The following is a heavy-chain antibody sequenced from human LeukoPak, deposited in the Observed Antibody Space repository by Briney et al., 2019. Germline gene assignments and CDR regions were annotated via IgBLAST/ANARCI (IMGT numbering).Heavy chain of an antibody. V-gene: IGHV4-4*02. CDR2: ISLSGHT. CDR3: SRDSGPLSPYAY. J-gene: IGHJ4*02. Sequence: SETLSLTCAVSGGSITTTNYYSWVRQPPGQGLEWIGEISLSGHTNYNPSLRSRVTMSLDESKNHLSLILASVTAADTAIYYCSRDSGPLSPYAYWGRGNLVTVTS. CDR1: GGSITTTNY. D-gene: IGHD2-15*01.